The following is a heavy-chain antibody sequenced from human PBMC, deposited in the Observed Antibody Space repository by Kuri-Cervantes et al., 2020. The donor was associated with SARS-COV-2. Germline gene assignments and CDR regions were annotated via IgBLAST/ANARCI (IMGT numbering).Heavy chain of an antibody. J-gene: IGHJ4*02. CDR3: AKDQHGIVVVVAAIEY. Sequence: GGSLRLSCAASGLTFSTYGMHWVRQAPGKGLEWVAVISYDGSKRYYADSVKGRFTISRDNSKNTLYLQMNSLRAEDTAIYYCAKDQHGIVVVVAAIEYWGQGTLVTVSS. V-gene: IGHV3-30*18. D-gene: IGHD2-15*01. CDR2: ISYDGSKR. CDR1: GLTFSTYG.